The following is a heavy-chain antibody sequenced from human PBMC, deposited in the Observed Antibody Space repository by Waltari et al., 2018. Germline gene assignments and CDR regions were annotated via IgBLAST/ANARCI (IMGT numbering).Heavy chain of an antibody. V-gene: IGHV3-30*02. D-gene: IGHD4-17*01. CDR3: AKGLGVTNNDGFHV. CDR1: GFTFSAYG. Sequence: QVQLVESGGGVVRPGGSLRLSCAASGFTFSAYGLHWVRQAPGKGLELLASILSDGSKKYFADSVKGRYTISRDNSKNTLYLQMNSLRAEDTAVYYCAKGLGVTNNDGFHVWGQGTMVTVSS. J-gene: IGHJ3*01. CDR2: ILSDGSKK.